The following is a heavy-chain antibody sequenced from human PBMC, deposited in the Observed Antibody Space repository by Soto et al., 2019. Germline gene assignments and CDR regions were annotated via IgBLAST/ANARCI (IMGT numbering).Heavy chain of an antibody. Sequence: QVQLQQWGAGLLKPSETLSLTSAVYGGSFSGYYWSWIRQPPGKGLEWIGEINHSGSTNYNPSLKSRVTVAVDTSKNQCSLKLSSVTAADTAVYYCARGKVVRGSYVTLDYWGQGTLVTVSS. CDR2: INHSGST. D-gene: IGHD3-10*01. V-gene: IGHV4-34*01. J-gene: IGHJ4*02. CDR1: GGSFSGYY. CDR3: ARGKVVRGSYVTLDY.